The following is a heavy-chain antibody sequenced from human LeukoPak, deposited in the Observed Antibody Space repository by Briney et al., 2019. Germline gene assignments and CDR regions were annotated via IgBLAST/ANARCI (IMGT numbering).Heavy chain of an antibody. Sequence: PGGSLRLSCAASGFTFTTYNMNWVRQAPGKGLEWVSYISGSGDTIFYADSVKGRFTISRDNAKNSLYLQMNSLRAEDTAVYYCAREFRIYRRFLYYYYYYYMDVWGKGTTVTVSS. V-gene: IGHV3-48*04. D-gene: IGHD3-3*01. CDR1: GFTFTTYN. CDR2: ISGSGDTI. CDR3: AREFRIYRRFLYYYYYYYMDV. J-gene: IGHJ6*03.